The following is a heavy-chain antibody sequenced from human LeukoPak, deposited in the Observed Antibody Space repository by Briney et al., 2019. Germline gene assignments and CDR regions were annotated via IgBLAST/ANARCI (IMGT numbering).Heavy chain of an antibody. CDR2: INPSGGST. CDR1: GYTFTSYY. J-gene: IGHJ4*02. D-gene: IGHD3-3*01. CDR3: ARDTYYDFWSGYSFDY. V-gene: IGHV1-46*01. Sequence: GASVKVSCKASGYTFTSYYMHWVRQAPGQGLEWMGIINPSGGSTSYAQKFQGRVTMTRDTSTSTVYMELSSLRSEDTAVYYCARDTYYDFWSGYSFDYWGQGTLVTVSS.